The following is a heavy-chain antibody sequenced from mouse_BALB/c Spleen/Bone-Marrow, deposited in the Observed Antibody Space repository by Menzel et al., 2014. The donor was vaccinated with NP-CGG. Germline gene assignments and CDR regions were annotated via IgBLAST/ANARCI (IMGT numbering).Heavy chain of an antibody. V-gene: IGHV5-6-5*01. Sequence: EVKLLESGGGLVKPGGSLKLSCEASGITVSSYAMSWVRQTPEKRLEWVASIGSGGRKHYPDSVEGRLTISRDNARNILYLQVSSLRSEDTATYYCARGGMAPFDFWGQGITLTVSS. J-gene: IGHJ2*01. CDR1: GITVSSYA. CDR2: IGSGGRK. CDR3: ARGGMAPFDF.